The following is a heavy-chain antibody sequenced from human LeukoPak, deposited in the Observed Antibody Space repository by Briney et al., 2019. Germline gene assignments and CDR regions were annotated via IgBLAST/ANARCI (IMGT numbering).Heavy chain of an antibody. CDR3: ARGYYDSSGYNPETLVDY. CDR1: GYTFTGYY. V-gene: IGHV1-2*02. CDR2: INPNSGGT. Sequence: ASVKVSCKASGYTFTGYYMHWVRQAPGQGLEWMGWINPNSGGTNYAQKFQGRVTMTRDTSISTAYMELSRLRSDDTAVYYCARGYYDSSGYNPETLVDYWGQGTLVTVSS. D-gene: IGHD3-22*01. J-gene: IGHJ4*02.